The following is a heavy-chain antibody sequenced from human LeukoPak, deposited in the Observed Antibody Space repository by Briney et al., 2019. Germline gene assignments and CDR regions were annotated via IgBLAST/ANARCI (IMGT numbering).Heavy chain of an antibody. CDR2: IGNSAGYT. D-gene: IGHD1-26*01. CDR3: AKDEGWELKGYYLDY. CDR1: GFTFSTFA. V-gene: IGHV3-23*01. Sequence: PGGSLRLSCAASGFTFSTFAMSGVRRAPGKGLEWVSTIGNSAGYTYYADSVKGRFTISRDNSKNTLYMKMNSVREGDTAVYYCAKDEGWELKGYYLDYWGQGILVTVSS. J-gene: IGHJ4*02.